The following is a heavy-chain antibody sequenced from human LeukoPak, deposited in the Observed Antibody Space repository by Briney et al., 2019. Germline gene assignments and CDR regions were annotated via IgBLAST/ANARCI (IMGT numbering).Heavy chain of an antibody. J-gene: IGHJ5*02. CDR3: AKTGRPNNSGWYRWFDP. CDR1: GGSISSHY. D-gene: IGHD6-19*01. V-gene: IGHV4-59*08. CDR2: IYYSGST. Sequence: PSETLSLTCTVSGGSISSHYWSWIRQPPGKGLEWIGYIYYSGSTNYNPSLKSRVTISVDTSKNQFSLNLSSVTAADTAVYYCAKTGRPNNSGWYRWFDPWGQGTLVTVSS.